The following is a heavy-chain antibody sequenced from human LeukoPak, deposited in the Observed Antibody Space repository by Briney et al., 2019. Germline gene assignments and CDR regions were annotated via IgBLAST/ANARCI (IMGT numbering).Heavy chain of an antibody. V-gene: IGHV1-2*02. J-gene: IGHJ3*02. CDR2: INPNSGGT. CDR1: GYTFTGYY. D-gene: IGHD5-18*01. Sequence: ASVKVSCKASGYTFTGYYMHWVRQAPGQGLEWMGWINPNSGGTNCAQKFQGRVTMTRDTSISTAYMELSRLRSDDTAVYYCAREWVQLDAFDIWGQGTMVTVSS. CDR3: AREWVQLDAFDI.